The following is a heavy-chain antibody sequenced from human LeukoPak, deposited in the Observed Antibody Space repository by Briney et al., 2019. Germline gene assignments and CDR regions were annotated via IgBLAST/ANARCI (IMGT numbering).Heavy chain of an antibody. CDR2: ISGTSGRT. CDR1: GFTFNNYA. CDR3: AKDLPSNIIAASYYFDY. J-gene: IGHJ4*02. V-gene: IGHV3-23*01. Sequence: GGSLRLSCAGSGFTFNNYAMSWVRQAPGKGLEWVSGISGTSGRTYYADSVKGRFTISRDNSKNTLSLQMNSLRAEDTAVYYCAKDLPSNIIAASYYFDYWGQGALVTVSS. D-gene: IGHD6-6*01.